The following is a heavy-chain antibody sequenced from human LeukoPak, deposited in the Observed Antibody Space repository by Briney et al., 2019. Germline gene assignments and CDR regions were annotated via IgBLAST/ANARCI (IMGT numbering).Heavy chain of an antibody. J-gene: IGHJ6*02. V-gene: IGHV1-2*04. Sequence: ASVKVSCPASGYTFTGYYMHWVRQAPGQGLEWMGWINPNSGGTNYAQKIQGWVTMTRDTSISTAYMELSRLRSDDTAVYHCARDVPDYYYGMDVWGQGTTVTVSS. CDR1: GYTFTGYY. CDR2: INPNSGGT. CDR3: ARDVPDYYYGMDV.